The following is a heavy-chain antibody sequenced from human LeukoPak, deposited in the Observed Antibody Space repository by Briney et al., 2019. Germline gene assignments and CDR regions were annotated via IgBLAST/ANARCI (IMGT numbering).Heavy chain of an antibody. Sequence: GGSLRLSCAASGFTFSSYGMHWVRQAPGKGLEWVPVIWYDGSNKYYADSVKGRFTISRDNSKNTLYLQMNSLRAEDTAVYYCARDRGGSSGWYTFNYWGQGTLVTVSS. V-gene: IGHV3-33*01. J-gene: IGHJ4*02. CDR1: GFTFSSYG. CDR2: IWYDGSNK. CDR3: ARDRGGSSGWYTFNY. D-gene: IGHD6-19*01.